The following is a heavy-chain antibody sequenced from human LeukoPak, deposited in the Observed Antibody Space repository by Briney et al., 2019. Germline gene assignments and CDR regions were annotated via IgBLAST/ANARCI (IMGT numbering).Heavy chain of an antibody. Sequence: ASVKVSCKASGYTFTSYGISWVRQAPGPGLEWMGWISAYNGIANYAQKLQCRVTMTTDTSTSTAYMELRSLRSDDTAVYYCAREGGYCSSTSCYPDYWGQGTLVTVSS. V-gene: IGHV1-18*01. CDR1: GYTFTSYG. D-gene: IGHD2-2*01. CDR2: ISAYNGIA. J-gene: IGHJ4*02. CDR3: AREGGYCSSTSCYPDY.